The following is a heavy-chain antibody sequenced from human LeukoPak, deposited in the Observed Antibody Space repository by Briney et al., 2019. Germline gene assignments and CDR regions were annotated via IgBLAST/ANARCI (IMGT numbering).Heavy chain of an antibody. Sequence: PGGSLRLSCAASGFTFSSFWMSWVRPAPGKGLGLVGNIKQDGSEKYYVDSVKGRFTISRDNAKNSLYLQMNSLRAEDTAVYYCARVGYSGYGGFYFDYWGQGTLVTVSS. CDR2: IKQDGSEK. J-gene: IGHJ4*02. CDR1: GFTFSSFW. CDR3: ARVGYSGYGGFYFDY. V-gene: IGHV3-7*01. D-gene: IGHD5-12*01.